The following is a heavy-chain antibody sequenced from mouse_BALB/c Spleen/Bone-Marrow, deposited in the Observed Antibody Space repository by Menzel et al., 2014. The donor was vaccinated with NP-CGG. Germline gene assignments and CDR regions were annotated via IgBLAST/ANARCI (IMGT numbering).Heavy chain of an antibody. Sequence: EVQLVESGGGLVKPGGSLKLSCAASGFTFSSYTMSWVRQTPEKRLEWVATISSGGSYTYYPDSVKGRFTISRDNAKNTLYLQMSSLKSEDTAMYYCTRSYYRYDEGAWFAYWGQGTLVTVSA. CDR1: GFTFSSYT. CDR3: TRSYYRYDEGAWFAY. CDR2: ISSGGSYT. J-gene: IGHJ3*01. V-gene: IGHV5-6-4*01. D-gene: IGHD2-14*01.